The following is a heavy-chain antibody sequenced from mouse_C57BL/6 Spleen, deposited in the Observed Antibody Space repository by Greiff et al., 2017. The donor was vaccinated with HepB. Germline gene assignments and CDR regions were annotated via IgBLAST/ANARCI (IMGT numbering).Heavy chain of an antibody. D-gene: IGHD1-1*01. J-gene: IGHJ2*01. Sequence: QVQLQQSGAELVKPGASVKMSCKASGYTFTSYWITWVKQRPGQGLEWIGDIYPGSGSTNYNEKFKSKATLTVDTSSSTAYMQLSSLTSEDSAVYYCARKIGYYGSSGYFDYWGQGTTLTVSS. V-gene: IGHV1-55*01. CDR1: GYTFTSYW. CDR2: IYPGSGST. CDR3: ARKIGYYGSSGYFDY.